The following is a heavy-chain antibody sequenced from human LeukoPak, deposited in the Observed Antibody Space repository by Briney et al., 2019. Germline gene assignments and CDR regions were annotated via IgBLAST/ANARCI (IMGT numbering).Heavy chain of an antibody. CDR2: IYYSGST. J-gene: IGHJ5*02. Sequence: SSETLSLTCTVSDGSISSSSYYWGWIRQPPGKGLEWIGSIYYSGSTYYNPSLKSRVTISVDTSKNQFSLKLSSVTAADTAVYYCARHVQGDWGDYGDYVIGNWFDPWGQGTLVTVSS. CDR1: DGSISSSSYY. V-gene: IGHV4-39*01. D-gene: IGHD4-17*01. CDR3: ARHVQGDWGDYGDYVIGNWFDP.